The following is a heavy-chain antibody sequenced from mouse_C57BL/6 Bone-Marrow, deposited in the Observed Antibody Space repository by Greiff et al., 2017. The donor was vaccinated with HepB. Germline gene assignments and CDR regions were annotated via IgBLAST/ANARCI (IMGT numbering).Heavy chain of an antibody. V-gene: IGHV5-6*02. J-gene: IGHJ2*01. CDR1: GFTFSSYG. CDR3: ARVYPYYFDY. Sequence: DVKLVESGGDLVKPGGSLKLSCAASGFTFSSYGMSWVRQTPDKRLEWVATISSGGSYTYYPDSVKGRFTISRDNAKNTLYLQMSSLKSEDTAIYYCARVYPYYFDYWGQGTTLTVSS. CDR2: ISSGGSYT. D-gene: IGHD2-1*01.